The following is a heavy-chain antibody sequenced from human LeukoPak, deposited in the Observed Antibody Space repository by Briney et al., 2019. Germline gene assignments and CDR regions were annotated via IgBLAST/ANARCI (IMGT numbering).Heavy chain of an antibody. CDR2: IYYSGST. D-gene: IGHD3-22*01. V-gene: IGHV4-39*01. CDR1: GGSISSSSYY. CDR3: ASPNYYDSSGYYGNP. J-gene: IGHJ5*02. Sequence: SETLSLTCTVSGGSISSSSYYWGWSRQPPGKGLEWIGSIYYSGSTYYNPSLKSRVTISVDTSKNQFSLKLSSVTAADTAVYYCASPNYYDSSGYYGNPWGQGTLVTVSS.